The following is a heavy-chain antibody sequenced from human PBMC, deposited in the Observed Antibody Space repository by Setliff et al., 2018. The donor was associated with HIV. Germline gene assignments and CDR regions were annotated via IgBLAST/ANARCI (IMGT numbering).Heavy chain of an antibody. CDR2: ISYTGRA. Sequence: SGTLSLTCTVSGGSISGGRYSWTWIRQYPGKGLEWIGHISYTGRASYSPSLKSRLTISVDTSKNQFSLKLTSVTAADTAVYYCARLEPNYYYYYMDVWGKGTTVTVSS. D-gene: IGHD1-1*01. CDR3: ARLEPNYYYYYMDV. V-gene: IGHV4-31*03. CDR1: GGSISGGRYS. J-gene: IGHJ6*03.